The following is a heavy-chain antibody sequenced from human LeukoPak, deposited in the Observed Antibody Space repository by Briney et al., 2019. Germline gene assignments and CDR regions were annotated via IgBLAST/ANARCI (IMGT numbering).Heavy chain of an antibody. V-gene: IGHV3-21*01. CDR1: GFTFSTYS. J-gene: IGHJ6*02. CDR3: VRDKGMVTAMGYSYYYAMDV. CDR2: ISDRGDYT. Sequence: PGGSLRLSCDPSGFTFSTYSMNWIRQAPGRGPEWVSSISDRGDYTHYADSVKGRFTISRDNAKNSLFLQMNSLRAEDTAVYYCVRDKGMVTAMGYSYYYAMDVWGQGTTVTVSS. D-gene: IGHD2-21*02.